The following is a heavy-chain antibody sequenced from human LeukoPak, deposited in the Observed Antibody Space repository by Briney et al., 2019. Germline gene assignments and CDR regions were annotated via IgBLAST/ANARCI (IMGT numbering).Heavy chain of an antibody. CDR3: AKDQILTGYYRPDYYYGMDV. CDR1: GFTFSSYS. J-gene: IGHJ6*01. Sequence: PGGSLRLSCAASGFTFSSYSMSWVRQAPGKGLEWVSAIYGSGGSTYYADSVERRFTISRDNSKNTLYLQMHSLRAADTAVYYCAKDQILTGYYRPDYYYGMDVWGQGTTVTVSS. CDR2: IYGSGGST. D-gene: IGHD3-9*01. V-gene: IGHV3-23*01.